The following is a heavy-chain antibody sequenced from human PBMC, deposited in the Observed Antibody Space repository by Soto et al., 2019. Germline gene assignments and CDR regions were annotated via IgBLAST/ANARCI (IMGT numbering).Heavy chain of an antibody. CDR3: ARDHDYGKSYYYSYGMDV. CDR1: GFTFSSYE. J-gene: IGHJ6*02. V-gene: IGHV3-48*03. D-gene: IGHD4-17*01. CDR2: ISSSGSTI. Sequence: PGGSLRLSCAASGFTFSSYEMNWVRQAPGKGLEWVSYISSSGSTIYYADSVKGRFTISRDNAKDSLYLQMNSLRAEDTAVYYCARDHDYGKSYYYSYGMDVWGQGTTVTVS.